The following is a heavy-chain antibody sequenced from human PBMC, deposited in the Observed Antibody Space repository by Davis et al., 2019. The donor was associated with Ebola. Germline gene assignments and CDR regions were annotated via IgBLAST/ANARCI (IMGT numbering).Heavy chain of an antibody. D-gene: IGHD5-24*01. J-gene: IGHJ4*02. CDR1: GGSISSYY. CDR2: IYHSGST. V-gene: IGHV4-59*12. CDR3: ARDRGWLQSHGVDY. Sequence: SETLSLTCTVSGGSISSYYWSWIRQPPGKGLEWIGYIYHSGSTNYNPSLKSRVTISVDKSKNQFSLKLSSVTAADTAVYYCARDRGWLQSHGVDYWGQGTLVTVSS.